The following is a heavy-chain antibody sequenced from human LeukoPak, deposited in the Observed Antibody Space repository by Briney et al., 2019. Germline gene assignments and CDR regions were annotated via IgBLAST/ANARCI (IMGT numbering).Heavy chain of an antibody. J-gene: IGHJ4*02. CDR3: ARDITLDSGYDGVGDY. CDR1: GFTFSSYA. D-gene: IGHD5-12*01. V-gene: IGHV3-30-3*01. Sequence: PGGSLRLSCAASGFTFSSYAMHWVRQAPGKGLEWVAVISYDGSNKYYADSVKGRFTISRDNSKNTLYLQMNGLRAEDTAVYYCARDITLDSGYDGVGDYWGQGTLVTVSS. CDR2: ISYDGSNK.